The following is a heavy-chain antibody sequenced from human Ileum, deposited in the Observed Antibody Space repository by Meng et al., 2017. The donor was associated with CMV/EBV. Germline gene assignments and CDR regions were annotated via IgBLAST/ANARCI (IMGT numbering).Heavy chain of an antibody. D-gene: IGHD3-3*01. V-gene: IGHV4-34*01. CDR2: INNRGST. CDR1: NSAFSDYY. CDR3: ARASPQRRFLSY. J-gene: IGHJ4*02. Sequence: QVPLHQWGAGQLQPSETLSLVCAVHNSAFSDYYWTWIRQSPGKGLEWIGEINNRGSTNYNPSLKSRVTISIDTSRNQFSLKLTSMTAADTAVYYCARASPQRRFLSYWGQGTLVTVSS.